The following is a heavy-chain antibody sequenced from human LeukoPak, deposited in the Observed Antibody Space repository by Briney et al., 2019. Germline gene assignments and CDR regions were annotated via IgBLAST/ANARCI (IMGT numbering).Heavy chain of an antibody. V-gene: IGHV4-38-2*02. Sequence: SETLSLTCTVSGYSISSGYYWGWIRQPPGKGLKWIGSISHSGSTYYNPSLKSRVTISVDTSKNQFSLKLSSVTAADTAVYYCARSTAYYDILTGYYGTNWFDPWGQGTLVTVSS. CDR3: ARSTAYYDILTGYYGTNWFDP. J-gene: IGHJ5*02. CDR1: GYSISSGYY. D-gene: IGHD3-9*01. CDR2: ISHSGST.